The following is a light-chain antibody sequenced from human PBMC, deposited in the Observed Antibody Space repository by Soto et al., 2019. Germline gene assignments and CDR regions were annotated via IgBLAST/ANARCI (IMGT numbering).Light chain of an antibody. CDR2: GAS. J-gene: IGKJ1*01. V-gene: IGKV3-15*01. CDR3: QHYYNWPRT. Sequence: EIVMTQSPATLSVSPGERATLSCRASQSVSSNLAWYQQKPGQSPRLLVYGASTRATGITARFSGSGSGTDFTLSISSLQSQDFATYYCQHYYNWPRTFGQGTRVEIK. CDR1: QSVSSN.